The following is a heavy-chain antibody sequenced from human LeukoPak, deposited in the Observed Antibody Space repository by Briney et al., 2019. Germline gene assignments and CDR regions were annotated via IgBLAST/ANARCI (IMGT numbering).Heavy chain of an antibody. D-gene: IGHD2-15*01. CDR3: ARVIRGGIRLHWNFDL. CDR2: IYTSGST. CDR1: GGSNSSYY. V-gene: IGHV4-4*07. Sequence: PSETLSLTCTVSGGSNSSYYWSWIRQPAGKGLEWIGRIYTSGSTNYNPSLKSRVTMSVDTSKNQFSLKLSSVTAADTAVYYCARVIRGGIRLHWNFDLWGRGTLVTVSS. J-gene: IGHJ2*01.